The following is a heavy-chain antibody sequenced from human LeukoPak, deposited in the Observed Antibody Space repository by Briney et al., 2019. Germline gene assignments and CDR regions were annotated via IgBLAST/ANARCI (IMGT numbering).Heavy chain of an antibody. D-gene: IGHD3-10*02. Sequence: GGSLRLSCAASGFTFSSYWMHWVRQAPGKGRVWVSHINTDGSGTSYADSVKGRFTISRDNAKNTLYLQMNSLRAEDTAVYYCARSYNPYYYGRWGQGTLVTVSS. CDR1: GFTFSSYW. J-gene: IGHJ4*02. CDR2: INTDGSGT. CDR3: ARSYNPYYYGR. V-gene: IGHV3-74*01.